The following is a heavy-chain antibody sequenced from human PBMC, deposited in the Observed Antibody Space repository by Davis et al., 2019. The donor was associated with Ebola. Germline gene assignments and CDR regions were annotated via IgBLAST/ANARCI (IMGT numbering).Heavy chain of an antibody. V-gene: IGHV4-59*01. CDR2: IYYSGST. CDR1: GGSISSYY. CDR3: ARVRVAATTNWFDP. J-gene: IGHJ5*02. Sequence: SETLSLTCTVSGGSISSYYWSWIRQPPGKGLEWIGYIYYSGSTNSNPSLKSRVTISVDTSKNQFSLKLSSVTAADTAVYYCARVRVAATTNWFDPWGQGTLVTVSS. D-gene: IGHD2-15*01.